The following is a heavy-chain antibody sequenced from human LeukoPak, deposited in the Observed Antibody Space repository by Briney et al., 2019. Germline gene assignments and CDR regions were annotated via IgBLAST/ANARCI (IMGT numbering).Heavy chain of an antibody. CDR2: INERGTDS. CDR1: GFTFSGHW. V-gene: IGHV3-74*03. D-gene: IGHD5-24*01. CDR3: ARETRLRWTDY. J-gene: IGHJ4*02. Sequence: GGSLRLSCTASGFTFSGHWIHWVRQAPGMGLVWVSRINERGTDSMYAESVKGRFTISRDNAKNSLYLQMNSLRAEDTAVYYCARETRLRWTDYWGQGTLVTVSS.